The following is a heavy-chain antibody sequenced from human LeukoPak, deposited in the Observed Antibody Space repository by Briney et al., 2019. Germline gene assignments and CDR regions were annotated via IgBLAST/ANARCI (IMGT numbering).Heavy chain of an antibody. V-gene: IGHV1-24*01. J-gene: IGHJ6*02. CDR2: FDPEDGET. CDR3: ATTPPVYYYGMDV. CDR1: GYTLTELS. Sequence: ASVKVSCTASGYTLTELSMHWVRQAPGKGLEWMGGFDPEDGETIYAQKFQGRVTMTEDTSTDTAYMELSSLRSEDTAVYYCATTPPVYYYGMDVWGQGTTVTVSS.